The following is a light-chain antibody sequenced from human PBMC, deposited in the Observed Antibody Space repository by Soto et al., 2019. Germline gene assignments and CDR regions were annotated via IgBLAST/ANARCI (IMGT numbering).Light chain of an antibody. V-gene: IGKV3-15*01. Sequence: EIVLTQSPATLSVSPGERATLSCRASQSVSSNLAWYQQKPGQAPRLLIYGASTRATGIPARFSGSGSGTEFTLTISSLQSEDFAVYYCHQYDTIVQTFGQGTKVDIK. CDR2: GAS. J-gene: IGKJ1*01. CDR1: QSVSSN. CDR3: HQYDTIVQT.